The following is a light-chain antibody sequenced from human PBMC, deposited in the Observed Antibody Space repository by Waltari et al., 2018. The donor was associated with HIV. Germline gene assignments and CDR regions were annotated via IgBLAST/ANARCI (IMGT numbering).Light chain of an antibody. CDR3: QSYDSSLRGVL. CDR1: SSNIGAGYE. V-gene: IGLV1-40*01. Sequence: QSVLTQPPSVSGAPGQRVTIPCTGSSSNIGAGYEVHSYQQLPGTAPKVLVYDNTNRPSGVPDRFSGSKSGAAASLGITGLQAEDEADYYCQSYDSSLRGVLFGGGTKLTVL. J-gene: IGLJ2*01. CDR2: DNT.